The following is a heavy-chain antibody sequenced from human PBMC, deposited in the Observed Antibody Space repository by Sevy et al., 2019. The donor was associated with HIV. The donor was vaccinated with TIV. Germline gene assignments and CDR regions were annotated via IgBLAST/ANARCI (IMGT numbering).Heavy chain of an antibody. CDR1: GGSMNNYY. D-gene: IGHD6-6*01. J-gene: IGHJ4*02. V-gene: IGHV4-59*08. Sequence: SETLSLTCTVSGGSMNNYYWSWIRRSPGKGLEWIGYIYYSGSTDYIPSLKSRVTISVGTSKNRFFLQLRSVTAADTAVYYCAGLQLGTTDDIATRRWYFDYWGQGTLVTVSS. CDR3: AGLQLGTTDDIATRRWYFDY. CDR2: IYYSGST.